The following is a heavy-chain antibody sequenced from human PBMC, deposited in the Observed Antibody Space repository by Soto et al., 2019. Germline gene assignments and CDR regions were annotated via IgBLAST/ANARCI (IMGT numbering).Heavy chain of an antibody. CDR1: GGTFNSYA. CDR3: ERERGGYNRGDFEF. J-gene: IGHJ4*02. Sequence: QVLLVQSGAEVRKPGSSVNVSCKASGGTFNSYAISWVRQAPGQGLEWMGGIIPDFGTGNSAQKFRGRLSIIADASTTTVYIGLSGLTSEDTAVYYCERERGGYNRGDFEFWGQGTQVTVSS. CDR2: IIPDFGTG. V-gene: IGHV1-69*01. D-gene: IGHD1-26*01.